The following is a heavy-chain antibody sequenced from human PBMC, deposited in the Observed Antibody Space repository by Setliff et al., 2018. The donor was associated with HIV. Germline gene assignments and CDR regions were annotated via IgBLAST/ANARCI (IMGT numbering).Heavy chain of an antibody. CDR3: ARDVGRDGYCFDH. CDR2: ISAHNGRI. Sequence: ASVKVSCKASGYTFSDYGISRVRQAPGQGLEWMGWISAHNGRINYAQKFQGRVTMTTDRSTSTAYMELRSLRSDDTAVYYCARDVGRDGYCFDHWGQGTLVTVSS. CDR1: GYTFSDYG. J-gene: IGHJ4*02. D-gene: IGHD5-12*01. V-gene: IGHV1-18*01.